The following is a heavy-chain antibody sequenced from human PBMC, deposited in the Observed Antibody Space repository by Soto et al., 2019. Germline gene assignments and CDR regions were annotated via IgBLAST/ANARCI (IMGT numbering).Heavy chain of an antibody. CDR2: ISAHNGNT. V-gene: IGHV1-18*01. J-gene: IGHJ4*02. Sequence: QVHLVQSGAEVKKPGASVKVSCQGSGYAFTTYGITWVRPAPGQGLEWMGWISAHNGNTNYAQKLQGRVTVTRDTSTSTAYMELRSLRYDGTGMYYCARGKDGYYWGQGALVTVSS. CDR1: GYAFTTYG. CDR3: ARGKDGYY.